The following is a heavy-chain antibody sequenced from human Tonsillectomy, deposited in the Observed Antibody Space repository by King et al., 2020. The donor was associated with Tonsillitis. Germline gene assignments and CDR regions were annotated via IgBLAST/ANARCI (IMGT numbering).Heavy chain of an antibody. J-gene: IGHJ4*02. CDR2: XSYDGSNK. CDR1: GFTFSSYA. V-gene: IGHV3-30*04. Sequence: VQLVXSGGGVVQPGRSLRLSCAASGFTFSSYAMHWVRQAPGXGLEXVAVXSYDGSNKYXAXXVKGRFTXXKDNSXNTXYLQINSLRAGDTXVYYCAGXXXXAXXXXXXWGXXXXVTXSS. CDR3: AGXXXXAXXXXXX.